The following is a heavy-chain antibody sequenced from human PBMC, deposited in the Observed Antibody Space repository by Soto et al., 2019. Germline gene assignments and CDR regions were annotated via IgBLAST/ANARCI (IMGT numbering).Heavy chain of an antibody. Sequence: XSVKVSCKASVYTFTSYYMHWVRQAPGQGPEWMGIINPSGGSTSYAQKFQGRVTMTRDTSTSTVYMELSSLRSEDTAVYYCARDQLSNRGVFDPWGQGTLVTGSS. D-gene: IGHD2-2*01. CDR2: INPSGGST. J-gene: IGHJ5*02. V-gene: IGHV1-46*01. CDR3: ARDQLSNRGVFDP. CDR1: VYTFTSYY.